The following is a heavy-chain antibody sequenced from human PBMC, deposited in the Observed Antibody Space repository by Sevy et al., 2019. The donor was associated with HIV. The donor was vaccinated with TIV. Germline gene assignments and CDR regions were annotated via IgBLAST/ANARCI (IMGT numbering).Heavy chain of an antibody. CDR1: GNNFNSYW. CDR3: ARSGYSGYAFDY. V-gene: IGHV5-51*01. CDR2: IYPSDSDT. Sequence: GESLKISCKGLGNNFNSYWIGWVRQMPGKGLELMGFIYPSDSDTRYSPPFQGQVTISADKSISTAYLQWSSLKASDTAIYYCARSGYSGYAFDYWGQGTLVTVSS. D-gene: IGHD5-12*01. J-gene: IGHJ4*02.